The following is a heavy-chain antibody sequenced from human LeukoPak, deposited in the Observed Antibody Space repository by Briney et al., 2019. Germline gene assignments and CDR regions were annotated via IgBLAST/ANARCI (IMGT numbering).Heavy chain of an antibody. CDR3: ARGYSSGWSWDH. CDR2: IYYSGST. CDR1: GGSISSGGYY. J-gene: IGHJ4*02. Sequence: SETLSLTCTVSGGSISSGGYYWSWIRQHPGKGLEWIGYIYYSGSTYYNPSLKSRVSISVDTSKNQFSLKLSSVTAADTAVYYCARGYSSGWSWDHWGQGTLVTVSS. V-gene: IGHV4-31*03. D-gene: IGHD6-19*01.